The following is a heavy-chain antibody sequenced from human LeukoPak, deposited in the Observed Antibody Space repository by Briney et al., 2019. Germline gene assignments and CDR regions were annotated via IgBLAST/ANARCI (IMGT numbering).Heavy chain of an antibody. V-gene: IGHV1-24*01. CDR2: FDPEDGET. CDR1: GYTLTELS. Sequence: ASVKVSCKVSGYTLTELSMHWVRQAPGKGLEWMGGFDPEDGETIYAQKFQGRVTMTRDMSTSTVYMELSSLRSEDTAVYYCARVSSDFWSGYYGGFDYWGQGTLVTVSS. CDR3: ARVSSDFWSGYYGGFDY. D-gene: IGHD3-3*01. J-gene: IGHJ4*02.